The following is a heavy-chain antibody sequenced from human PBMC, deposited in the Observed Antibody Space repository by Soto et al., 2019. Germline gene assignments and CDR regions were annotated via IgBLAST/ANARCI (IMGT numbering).Heavy chain of an antibody. D-gene: IGHD2-2*01. CDR1: GYTLTNYG. CDR3: ARGGRCTPTRCFGDYYRGMDV. Sequence: QVQLVQSGAEVKKPEASVKVSCKASGYTLTNYGISWVRQAPGQGLEWMGWISGYSGNTNYAQKFHGRVTMTTDTSTSTAYMEVRSLRSDDTAVYYCARGGRCTPTRCFGDYYRGMDVWGQGTTVTVSS. V-gene: IGHV1-18*04. J-gene: IGHJ6*02. CDR2: ISGYSGNT.